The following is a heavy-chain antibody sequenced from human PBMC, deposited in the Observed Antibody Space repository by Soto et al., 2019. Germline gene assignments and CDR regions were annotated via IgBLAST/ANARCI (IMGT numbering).Heavy chain of an antibody. D-gene: IGHD2-2*01. CDR3: ARGYCRSTSCSHWWGPYGKDV. Sequence: VNVSFKASGYTFTGYYMHWVRQAPGQWLELMGWINPNSGGTNYAQKFQGWVTMTRDTSISTAYMELSRLRSDDTAVYYCARGYCRSTSCSHWWGPYGKDVWGQGTTVTVSS. J-gene: IGHJ6*02. CDR1: GYTFTGYY. CDR2: INPNSGGT. V-gene: IGHV1-2*04.